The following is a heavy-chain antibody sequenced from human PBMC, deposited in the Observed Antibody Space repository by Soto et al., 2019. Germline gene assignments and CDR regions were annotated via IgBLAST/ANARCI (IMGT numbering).Heavy chain of an antibody. CDR2: INHSGST. Sequence: SETLSLTCAVYGGSFSGYYWSWIRQPPGKGLEWIGEINHSGSTNYNPSPKSRVTISVDTSKNQFSLKLSSVTAADTAVYYCARGVGDYDFWSGSPRWAYYFDYWGQGTLVTVSS. CDR3: ARGVGDYDFWSGSPRWAYYFDY. D-gene: IGHD3-3*01. CDR1: GGSFSGYY. V-gene: IGHV4-34*01. J-gene: IGHJ4*02.